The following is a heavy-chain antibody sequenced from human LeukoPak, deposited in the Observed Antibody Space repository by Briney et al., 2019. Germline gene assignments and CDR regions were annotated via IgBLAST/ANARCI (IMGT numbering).Heavy chain of an antibody. D-gene: IGHD3-22*01. CDR1: GGSISSGDYY. CDR3: ARVGGHSVHDSSGFDY. J-gene: IGHJ4*02. CDR2: IYYSGST. Sequence: PSETLSLTCTVSGGSISSGDYYWSWIRQPPGKGLEWIGYIYYSGSTYYNPSLKSRVTISVDTSKNQFSLKLSSVTAADTAVYYCARVGGHSVHDSSGFDYWGQGTLVTVSS. V-gene: IGHV4-30-4*01.